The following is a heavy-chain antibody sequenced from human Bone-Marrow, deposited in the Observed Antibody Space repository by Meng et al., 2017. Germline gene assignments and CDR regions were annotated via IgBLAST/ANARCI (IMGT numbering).Heavy chain of an antibody. D-gene: IGHD3-22*01. Sequence: GESLKISCAASGFTVSSNYMSWVRQAPGKGLEWVSVIYSGGSTYYADSVKGRFTISRDNSKNTLYLQMNSLRAEDPAVYYCARFGGWYYYDSSRGFDYWGQGTLVTVSS. CDR1: GFTVSSNY. CDR3: ARFGGWYYYDSSRGFDY. CDR2: IYSGGST. J-gene: IGHJ4*02. V-gene: IGHV3-53*01.